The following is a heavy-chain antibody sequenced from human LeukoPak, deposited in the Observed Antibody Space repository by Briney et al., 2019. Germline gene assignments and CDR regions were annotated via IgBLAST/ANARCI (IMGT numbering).Heavy chain of an antibody. CDR1: GFTFSSYS. CDR3: ARSDVLLWFGEFYYFDY. CDR2: ISSSSSYI. Sequence: MPGGSLRPSCAASGFTFSSYSMTWVRQAPGKGLEWVSSISSSSSYIYYADSVKGRFTISRDNAKNSLYLQMNSLRAEDTAVYYCARSDVLLWFGEFYYFDYWGQGTLVTVSS. J-gene: IGHJ4*02. D-gene: IGHD3-10*01. V-gene: IGHV3-21*01.